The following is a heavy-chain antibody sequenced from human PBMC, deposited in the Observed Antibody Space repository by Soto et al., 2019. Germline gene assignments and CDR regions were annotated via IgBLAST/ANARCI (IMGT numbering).Heavy chain of an antibody. CDR3: ATRIAAAGTFDY. Sequence: QVQLVQSGAEVKKPGSSVKVSCKASGGTFSSYTISWVRQAPGQGLEWMGRIIPILGIANYAQKFQGRVTITADKSTGTAYMELSSLRSEDTAVYYCATRIAAAGTFDYWGQGTLVTVSS. J-gene: IGHJ4*02. D-gene: IGHD6-13*01. CDR2: IIPILGIA. CDR1: GGTFSSYT. V-gene: IGHV1-69*02.